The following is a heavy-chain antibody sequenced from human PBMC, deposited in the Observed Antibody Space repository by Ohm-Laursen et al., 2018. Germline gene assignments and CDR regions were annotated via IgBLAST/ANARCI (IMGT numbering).Heavy chain of an antibody. Sequence: SETLSLTCAVYGGSFSGYYWSWIRQPPGKGLEWIGEINHSGSTNYNPSLKSRVTMSVDTSKNQFSLKLSSVTAADTAVYYCARGRGTYSLGAFDIWGQGTMVTVSS. V-gene: IGHV4-34*01. J-gene: IGHJ3*02. CDR2: INHSGST. D-gene: IGHD1-26*01. CDR3: ARGRGTYSLGAFDI. CDR1: GGSFSGYY.